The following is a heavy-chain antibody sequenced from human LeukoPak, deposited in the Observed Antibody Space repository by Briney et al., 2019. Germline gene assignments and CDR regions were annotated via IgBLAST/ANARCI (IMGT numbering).Heavy chain of an antibody. CDR2: IYYSGST. CDR1: GGSISSYY. J-gene: IGHJ4*02. V-gene: IGHV4-59*01. Sequence: PSETLSLTCTVSGGSISSYYWSWIRQPPGKGLEWIGYIYYSGSTNYNPSLKSRVTISVDTSKNQFSLKLSSVTAADTAVYYCARVSYCSSTSCAYFDYWGQGTLVTVSS. D-gene: IGHD2-2*01. CDR3: ARVSYCSSTSCAYFDY.